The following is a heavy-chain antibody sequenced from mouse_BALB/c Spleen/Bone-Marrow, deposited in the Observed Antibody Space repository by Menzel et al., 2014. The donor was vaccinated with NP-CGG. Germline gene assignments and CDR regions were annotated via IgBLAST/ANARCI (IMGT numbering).Heavy chain of an antibody. V-gene: IGHV1-67*01. CDR3: ASPIYYGNYEGFAY. J-gene: IGHJ3*01. D-gene: IGHD2-1*01. Sequence: QVQLQQPGPELVRPGVSVKISCKGSGYTFTDYAMHWVKQSHAKSLELIGVISTYSGNTNYNQKFKGKATMTVDKSSSTAYMELARLTSEDSAIYYCASPIYYGNYEGFAYWGQGTLVTVSA. CDR1: GYTFTDYA. CDR2: ISTYSGNT.